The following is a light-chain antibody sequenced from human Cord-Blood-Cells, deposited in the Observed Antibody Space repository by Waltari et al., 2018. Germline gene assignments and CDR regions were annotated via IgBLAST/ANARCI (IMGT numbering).Light chain of an antibody. J-gene: IGKJ4*01. Sequence: EIVLTQSPATLSLSPGERATLSCMASQSVSSYLAWYQQKPGQAPRLLIYDASNRATGIPARFSGSGSGTDFTLTISSLEPEDFAVYYCQQRSKSLTFGGGTKVEIK. V-gene: IGKV3-11*01. CDR2: DAS. CDR1: QSVSSY. CDR3: QQRSKSLT.